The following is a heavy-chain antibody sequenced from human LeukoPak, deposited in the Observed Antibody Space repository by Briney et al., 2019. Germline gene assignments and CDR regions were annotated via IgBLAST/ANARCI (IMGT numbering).Heavy chain of an antibody. CDR2: IDDGGTT. CDR1: GGTFSDHY. J-gene: IGHJ6*03. Sequence: SETLSLTCALYGGTFSDHYWSWIRQPPGKGLEWIGEIDDGGTTNQNPSLKSRVTILVDTSKNHFSLKVRSVTAADTAVYFCARRLGTKNYYKYYMDVWGKGTTVTVSS. CDR3: ARRLGTKNYYKYYMDV. D-gene: IGHD7-27*01. V-gene: IGHV4-34*01.